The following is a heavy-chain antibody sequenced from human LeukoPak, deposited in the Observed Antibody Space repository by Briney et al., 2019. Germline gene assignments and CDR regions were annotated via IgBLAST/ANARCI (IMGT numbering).Heavy chain of an antibody. V-gene: IGHV3-64D*06. J-gene: IGHJ4*02. CDR2: ISINGDKT. D-gene: IGHD1-26*01. Sequence: GGSLRLSCSASGFTFSGHFMHWVRQAPGKGLEYVSSISINGDKTYYAESVKGRFTISRDNSKNTLYLQLSSLRVEDTAVYYCIKDRNGTWSFDHWGQGTLLTVSS. CDR3: IKDRNGTWSFDH. CDR1: GFTFSGHF.